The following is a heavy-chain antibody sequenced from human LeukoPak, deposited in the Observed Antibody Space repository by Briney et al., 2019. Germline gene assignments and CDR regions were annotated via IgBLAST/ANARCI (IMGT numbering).Heavy chain of an antibody. CDR1: GFTFYDYA. D-gene: IGHD6-19*01. Sequence: GGSLRLSCAASGFTFYDYAMHWVRQPPGKGLEGVSRITGDGGGTYYAVSVKGRFIISRDNSENSLYLQMNSLTIEDTAFYYCATVVNGWYQIDYWGQGTLVTVSS. CDR3: ATVVNGWYQIDY. CDR2: ITGDGGGT. J-gene: IGHJ4*02. V-gene: IGHV3-43*02.